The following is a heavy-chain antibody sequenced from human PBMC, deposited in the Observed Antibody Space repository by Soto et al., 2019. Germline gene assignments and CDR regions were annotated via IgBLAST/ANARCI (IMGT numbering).Heavy chain of an antibody. Sequence: VQLVESGGGLVQPGGSLRLSCAASGFTFSTYWMSWVRQAPGKGLEWVATIKQDGSDKYYVDSVRGRFTISRDNAESTLYLQMSSLRAEDTAVYYYVRGSGRCSCPYYLDVWGKATTVIVSS. V-gene: IGHV3-7*01. CDR3: VRGSGRCSCPYYLDV. CDR2: IKQDGSDK. J-gene: IGHJ6*03. D-gene: IGHD2-15*01. CDR1: GFTFSTYW.